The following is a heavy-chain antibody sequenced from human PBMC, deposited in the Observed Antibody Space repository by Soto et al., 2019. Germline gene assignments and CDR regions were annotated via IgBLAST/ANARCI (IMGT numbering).Heavy chain of an antibody. V-gene: IGHV1-46*03. CDR1: GYTFTSYY. D-gene: IGHD2-2*01. CDR2: INPSGGST. J-gene: IGHJ3*02. CDR3: AGNSGYCSSTSCSDAFDI. Sequence: ASVKVSCKASGYTFTSYYMHWVRQAPGQGLEWMGIINPSGGSTSYAQKFQGRVTMTRDTSTSTVYMELSSLRSEDTAVYYCAGNSGYCSSTSCSDAFDIWGQGTMVTVSS.